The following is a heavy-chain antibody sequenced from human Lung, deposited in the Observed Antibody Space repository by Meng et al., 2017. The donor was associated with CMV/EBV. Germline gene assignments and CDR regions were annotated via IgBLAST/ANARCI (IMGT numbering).Heavy chain of an antibody. CDR2: INPNSGGT. Sequence: ASVXVSXKASGYTFTGYYMHWVRQAPGQGLEWMGWINPNSGGTNYAQKFQGRVTMTRDTSISTAYMELSRLRSDDTAVYYCARGLAVAGTSHFDYWWQGTLVTVSS. V-gene: IGHV1-2*02. J-gene: IGHJ4*02. D-gene: IGHD6-19*01. CDR1: GYTFTGYY. CDR3: ARGLAVAGTSHFDY.